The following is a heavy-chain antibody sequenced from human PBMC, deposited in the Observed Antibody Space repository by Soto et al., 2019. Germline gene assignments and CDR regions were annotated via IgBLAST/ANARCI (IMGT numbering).Heavy chain of an antibody. CDR2: IYYSGST. V-gene: IGHV4-31*03. J-gene: IGHJ6*03. D-gene: IGHD3-10*01. CDR1: GGSISSGGYY. CDR3: ARGEFMVRGYYYYYMDV. Sequence: SEMLSLTCTVSGGSISSGGYYWSWVRQHPGKGLEWIGYIYYSGSTYYNPSLKSRVTMSVDTSKNQFSLKLSSVTAADTAVYSCARGEFMVRGYYYYYMDVWGKGTTVTVSS.